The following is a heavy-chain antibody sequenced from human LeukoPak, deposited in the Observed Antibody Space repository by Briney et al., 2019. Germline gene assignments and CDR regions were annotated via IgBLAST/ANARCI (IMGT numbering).Heavy chain of an antibody. Sequence: ATVKLSCKASGYTFTSYGISWVRQAPGQGLEWMGWISAYNGNTNYAQKLQGRVTMTTDTSTSTAYMELRSLRSDDTAVYYCARDSLYCSGGSCYFRYYYGMDVWGQETTVTVSS. D-gene: IGHD2-15*01. J-gene: IGHJ6*02. V-gene: IGHV1-18*01. CDR2: ISAYNGNT. CDR3: ARDSLYCSGGSCYFRYYYGMDV. CDR1: GYTFTSYG.